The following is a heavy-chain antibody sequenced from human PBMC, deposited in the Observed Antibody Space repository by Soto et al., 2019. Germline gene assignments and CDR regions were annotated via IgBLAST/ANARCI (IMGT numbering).Heavy chain of an antibody. V-gene: IGHV3-23*01. Sequence: EVQLLESGGGLVQPGGSLRLSCAASGFTFSSYAMSCVRQAPGKGLEWVSAISGSGGSTYYADSVKGRFTISRDNSKNPLYMQMSSLRAEDTAVYYCAKDYLRGKQQLVTVFDYWGQGTLVTVSS. CDR2: ISGSGGST. J-gene: IGHJ4*02. CDR3: AKDYLRGKQQLVTVFDY. D-gene: IGHD6-13*01. CDR1: GFTFSSYA.